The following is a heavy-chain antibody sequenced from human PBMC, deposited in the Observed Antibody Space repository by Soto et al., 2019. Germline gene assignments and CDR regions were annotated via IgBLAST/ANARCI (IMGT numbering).Heavy chain of an antibody. CDR1: GGSFSAYY. V-gene: IGHV4-34*01. Sequence: QVQLQQWGAGLLKPSETLSLTCAVSGGSFSAYYWNWIRQPPGKGLEWIGDLNLGGGTKYNPSPKSRVSISVDTSKNQFSLKLRSVTAADTAVYYCARGRLRSCSGRSCERAVFDIWGQGTMATVS. CDR2: LNLGGGT. D-gene: IGHD2-15*01. CDR3: ARGRLRSCSGRSCERAVFDI. J-gene: IGHJ3*02.